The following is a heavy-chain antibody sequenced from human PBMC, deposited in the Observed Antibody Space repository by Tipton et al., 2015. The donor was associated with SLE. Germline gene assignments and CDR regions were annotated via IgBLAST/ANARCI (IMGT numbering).Heavy chain of an antibody. J-gene: IGHJ2*01. CDR1: GGSFSGYY. Sequence: TLSLTCAVYGGSFSGYYWSWIRQPAGKGLEWIGYIYTSGSTNYNPSLKSRVTISVDTSKNQFSLKLSSVTAADTAVYYCARDPTNWGSNWYFDLWGRGTLVTVSS. CDR3: ARDPTNWGSNWYFDL. D-gene: IGHD7-27*01. V-gene: IGHV4-4*07. CDR2: IYTSGST.